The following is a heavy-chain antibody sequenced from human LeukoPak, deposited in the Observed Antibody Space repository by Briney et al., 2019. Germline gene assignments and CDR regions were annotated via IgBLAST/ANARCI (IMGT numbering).Heavy chain of an antibody. CDR2: IYYSGST. J-gene: IGHJ4*02. Sequence: SETLSLTCTVSGVSISNYYWSWVRQPPGKELELIGYIYYSGSTDYSPSLKSRVTISLDTSKNQFSLTLTSVTAADTAVYYCARSPPHTNTWIFDYWGQGSLVTVSS. CDR1: GVSISNYY. V-gene: IGHV4-59*01. D-gene: IGHD5-12*01. CDR3: ARSPPHTNTWIFDY.